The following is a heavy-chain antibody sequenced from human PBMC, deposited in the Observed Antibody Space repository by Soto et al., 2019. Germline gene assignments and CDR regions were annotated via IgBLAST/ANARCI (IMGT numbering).Heavy chain of an antibody. Sequence: SETLSLTCGLSGSLPVGSLSTYFWTWIRQPPGKGLEWIGEVNHSGSPNYSPSLRGRVTISLDTSKKQFSLNLSSVTAADTAVYFCARARFSQWSQDYYGLDVWGQGTTVTVSS. V-gene: IGHV4-34*01. J-gene: IGHJ6*02. CDR2: VNHSGSP. D-gene: IGHD3-3*01. CDR3: ARARFSQWSQDYYGLDV. CDR1: GSLPVGSLSTYF.